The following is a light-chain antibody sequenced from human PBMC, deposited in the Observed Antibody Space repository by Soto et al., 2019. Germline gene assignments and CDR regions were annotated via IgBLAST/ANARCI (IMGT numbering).Light chain of an antibody. CDR1: ENIGNW. Sequence: DIQMTQSPFTLSASVGDRVTITCRASENIGNWLAWYQQKPGKAPKPLIYKASSLESGVPSRFSGSGFGTEFTLTISSLQPDDFATYNCQQYSSYYWTFGKGTKVDIK. CDR2: KAS. V-gene: IGKV1-5*03. CDR3: QQYSSYYWT. J-gene: IGKJ1*01.